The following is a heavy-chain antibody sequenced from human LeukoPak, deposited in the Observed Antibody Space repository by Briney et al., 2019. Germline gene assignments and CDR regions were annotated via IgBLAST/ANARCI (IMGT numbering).Heavy chain of an antibody. CDR1: GFTFSSYA. CDR2: ISNSGGGT. J-gene: IGHJ4*02. CDR3: AKIPYSGSYYGHFDH. V-gene: IGHV3-23*01. Sequence: PGGSLRLSCAASGFTFSSYAMSWVRQAPGKGLEWDSAISNSGGGTYYADSVKGRFTVSSDNSKNTLYLQMNSLRAEDTAIYYCAKIPYSGSYYGHFDHWGQGTLVTVSS. D-gene: IGHD1-26*01.